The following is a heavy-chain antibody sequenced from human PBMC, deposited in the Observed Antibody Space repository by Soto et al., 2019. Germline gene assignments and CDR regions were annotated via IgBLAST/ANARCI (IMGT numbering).Heavy chain of an antibody. CDR2: IYYSGST. J-gene: IGHJ4*02. D-gene: IGHD2-2*02. Sequence: PSETLSLTCTVSGGSISSYYWGWIRQPPGKGLEWIGYIYYSGSTNYNPSLKSRVTISVDTSKNQFSMKLRYVTAADTAVYYCARGSSIRPGYWGQGTLVTVS. CDR3: ARGSSIRPGY. CDR1: GGSISSYY. V-gene: IGHV4-59*01.